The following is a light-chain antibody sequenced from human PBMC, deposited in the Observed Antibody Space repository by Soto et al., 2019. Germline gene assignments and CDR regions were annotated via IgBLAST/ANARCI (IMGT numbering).Light chain of an antibody. CDR1: SSDVGGYNY. V-gene: IGLV2-8*01. CDR3: SSYGGSNNVL. Sequence: QSALTQPPSASGSPGQSVTISCTGTSSDVGGYNYVSWYQQYPGKAPTLMIYEVSKRPSGVPDRFSGSKSGNTASLTVSGRQAEDEADYYCSSYGGSNNVLFGGGTKVTVL. J-gene: IGLJ2*01. CDR2: EVS.